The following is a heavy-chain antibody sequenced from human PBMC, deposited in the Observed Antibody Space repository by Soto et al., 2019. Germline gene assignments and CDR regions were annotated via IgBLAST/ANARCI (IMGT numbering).Heavy chain of an antibody. J-gene: IGHJ5*02. V-gene: IGHV3-23*01. CDR3: ARVDRGSVARPTRLDP. D-gene: IGHD2-21*01. Sequence: EVQLLESGGGLVQPVGSLRLSCTASGFTLTAYAINWVRRAPGKGLEWVSATTGGAGLTYYADSVKGRFSVSSDTPGNSFYLQLSSLRPEDTDIYYCARVDRGSVARPTRLDPWGQGTLVTVSS. CDR2: TTGGAGLT. CDR1: GFTLTAYA.